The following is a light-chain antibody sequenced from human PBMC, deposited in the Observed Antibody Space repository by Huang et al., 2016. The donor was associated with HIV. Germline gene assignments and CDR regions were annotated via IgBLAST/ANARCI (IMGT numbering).Light chain of an antibody. CDR3: QQSYSNTFT. CDR2: AAS. J-gene: IGKJ3*01. V-gene: IGKV1-39*01. Sequence: DIQMTQSPSSLSASVGDRVIITCRAGQNISSYLNWYQQQPGKAPNLLIYAASSLQSGVTSRFSGSGSGTDFTLTIRSLQPEDFATYYCQQSYSNTFTFGAGTKVDVK. CDR1: QNISSY.